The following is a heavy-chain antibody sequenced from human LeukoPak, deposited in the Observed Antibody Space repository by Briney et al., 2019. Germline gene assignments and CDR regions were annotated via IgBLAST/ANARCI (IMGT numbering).Heavy chain of an antibody. J-gene: IGHJ4*02. Sequence: PSETLSLTCTVSGGSMIDHYWSWIRQPPGRGLEWIGYVYYSGSTNYNPSFKSRITISVDTSRNQFSLQLSSVTAADTAVYYCARIHRYCSGGACYVLDNWGQGTLVAVSS. V-gene: IGHV4-59*11. D-gene: IGHD2-15*01. CDR1: GGSMIDHY. CDR2: VYYSGST. CDR3: ARIHRYCSGGACYVLDN.